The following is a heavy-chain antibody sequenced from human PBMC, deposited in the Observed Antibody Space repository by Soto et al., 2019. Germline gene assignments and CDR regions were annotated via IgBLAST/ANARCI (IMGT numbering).Heavy chain of an antibody. CDR3: AHTVSLVGAPRGGAFDY. J-gene: IGHJ4*02. D-gene: IGHD1-26*01. Sequence: QITLKESGPTLVKPTQTLTLTCTFSGFSLSTSGVGVGWIRQPPGKALECLTLIYWDDDKRYSPSLWSRLTITKDTSKNQVVLTMTNMDPVDTATYYCAHTVSLVGAPRGGAFDYWGQGTLVTVSS. CDR1: GFSLSTSGVG. CDR2: IYWDDDK. V-gene: IGHV2-5*02.